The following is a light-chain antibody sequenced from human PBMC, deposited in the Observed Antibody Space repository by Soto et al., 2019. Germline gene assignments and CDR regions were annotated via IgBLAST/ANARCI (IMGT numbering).Light chain of an antibody. CDR1: QSISNNY. Sequence: IGVTQSPGPLVLFSGGKATPSRRASQSISNNYLAWYQQKPGQAPRLLIFGASNRATGIPDRFSGSGSGTDFTLTISRLEPEDFVVYSCQQYGSSPGTFGQGTRLEIK. CDR3: QQYGSSPGT. CDR2: GAS. V-gene: IGKV3-20*01. J-gene: IGKJ5*01.